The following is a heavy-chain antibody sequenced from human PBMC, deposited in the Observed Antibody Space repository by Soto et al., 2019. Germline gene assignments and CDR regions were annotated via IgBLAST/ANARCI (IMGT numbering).Heavy chain of an antibody. CDR3: AKDLIAAVDQSDYYYGMDV. CDR1: GFTFSSYA. J-gene: IGHJ6*02. CDR2: ISGSGGST. D-gene: IGHD6-13*01. Sequence: HPGGSLRLSCAASGFTFSSYAMSWVRQAPGKGLEWVSAISGSGGSTYYADSVKGRFTISRDNSKNTLYLQMNSLRAEDTAVYYCAKDLIAAVDQSDYYYGMDVWGQGTTVTVSS. V-gene: IGHV3-23*01.